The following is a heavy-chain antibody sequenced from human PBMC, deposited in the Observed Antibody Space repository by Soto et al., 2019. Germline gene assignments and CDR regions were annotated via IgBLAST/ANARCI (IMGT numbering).Heavy chain of an antibody. D-gene: IGHD2-2*02. J-gene: IGHJ5*02. V-gene: IGHV4-30-2*01. CDR3: ARVLGYCSSTSCYTDWFDP. CDR1: GGSISSGGYS. CDR2: IYHSGST. Sequence: KTSETLSLTCAVSGGSISSGGYSWSWIRQPPGKGLEWIGYIYHSGSTYYNPSLKSRVTISVDRSKNQFSLKLSSVTAADTAVYYCARVLGYCSSTSCYTDWFDPWGQGTLVTVSS.